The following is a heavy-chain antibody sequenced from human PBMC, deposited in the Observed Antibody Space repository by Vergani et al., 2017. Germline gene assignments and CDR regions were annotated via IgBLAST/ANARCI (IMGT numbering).Heavy chain of an antibody. J-gene: IGHJ4*02. CDR1: GFTFSSYA. CDR2: ISSNGGST. D-gene: IGHD3-3*01. V-gene: IGHV3-64*04. Sequence: VQLVESGGGLVQPGGSLRLSCSASGFTFSSYAMHWVRQAPGKGLEYVSAISSNGGSTYYADSVKGRFTISRDNAKNSLYLQMNSLRAEDTAVYYCARGFFGVVTLYYFDYWGQGTLVTVSS. CDR3: ARGFFGVVTLYYFDY.